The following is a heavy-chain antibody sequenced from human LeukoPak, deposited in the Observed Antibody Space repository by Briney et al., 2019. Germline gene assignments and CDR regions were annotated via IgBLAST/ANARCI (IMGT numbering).Heavy chain of an antibody. CDR2: IYSGGNT. CDR3: ARADYYDSSGYNDY. CDR1: GFTFSSNY. J-gene: IGHJ4*02. V-gene: IGHV3-53*01. D-gene: IGHD3-22*01. Sequence: GGSLRLSCAASGFTFSSNYMSWVRQAPGKGLEWVSVIYSGGNTYYADSVKGGFTISTDNSKNTLYLQMTSLRAEDTAVYYCARADYYDSSGYNDYWGQATLVTVSS.